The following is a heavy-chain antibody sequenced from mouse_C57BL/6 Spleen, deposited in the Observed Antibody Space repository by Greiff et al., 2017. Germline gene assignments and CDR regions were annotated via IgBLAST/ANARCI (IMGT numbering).Heavy chain of an antibody. CDR2: IYPGSGST. CDR3: ARYYYDYRAWFAY. Sequence: QVQLQQPGAELVKPGASVKMSCKASGYTFTSYWITWVKQRPGQGLAWIGDIYPGSGSTNYNEKFKSKATLTVDTSSSTAYMQISSLTSEDSAVYYCARYYYDYRAWFAYWGQGTLVTVSA. V-gene: IGHV1-55*01. D-gene: IGHD2-4*01. CDR1: GYTFTSYW. J-gene: IGHJ3*01.